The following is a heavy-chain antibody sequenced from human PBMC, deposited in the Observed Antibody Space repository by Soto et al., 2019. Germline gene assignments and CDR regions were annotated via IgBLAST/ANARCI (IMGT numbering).Heavy chain of an antibody. CDR1: GDSVTTAY. V-gene: IGHV4-59*02. J-gene: IGHJ6*02. Sequence: QVQLQESGPGLVKPSETLSLTCTVSGDSVTTAYWSWIRRPPGKSLEYIGFIYNGRSPNYNPSLESRVTISPDTSKNQFSLKLSSVTAADTAVYYCARGEWFLRGYGMDVWGRGTTVTVS. CDR3: ARGEWFLRGYGMDV. D-gene: IGHD3-3*01. CDR2: IYNGRSP.